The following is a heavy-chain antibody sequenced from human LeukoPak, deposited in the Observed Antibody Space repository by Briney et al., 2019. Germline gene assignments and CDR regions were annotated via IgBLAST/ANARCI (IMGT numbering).Heavy chain of an antibody. CDR1: GFTVSNNY. D-gene: IGHD3-22*01. Sequence: GGSLRLSCAASGFTVSNNYMSWVRQAPGKGLEWVSVIYSAGGTYYADSVKGRFSISRDNSKNTLYLQMNSLRAEDTAVYYCARAVHYYDSLGAAFDLWGQGTMVTVSS. CDR2: IYSAGGT. V-gene: IGHV3-66*01. J-gene: IGHJ3*01. CDR3: ARAVHYYDSLGAAFDL.